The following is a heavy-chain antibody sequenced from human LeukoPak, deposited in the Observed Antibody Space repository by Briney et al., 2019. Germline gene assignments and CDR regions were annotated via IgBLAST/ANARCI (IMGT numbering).Heavy chain of an antibody. V-gene: IGHV4-59*08. J-gene: IGHJ6*02. Sequence: PSETLSLTCTVSGGSISSYYWSWIRQPPGKRLEWIGCIYYSGSTNYNPSLKSRVTISVDTSKNQFSLKLSSVTAADTAVYYCASNIGSWYRGGYYYYGMDVWGQGTTVTVSS. CDR3: ASNIGSWYRGGYYYYGMDV. D-gene: IGHD6-13*01. CDR2: IYYSGST. CDR1: GGSISSYY.